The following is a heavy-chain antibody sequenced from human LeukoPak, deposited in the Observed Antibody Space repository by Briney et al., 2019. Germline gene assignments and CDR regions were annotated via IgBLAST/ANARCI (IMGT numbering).Heavy chain of an antibody. J-gene: IGHJ4*02. CDR3: ARDYYDSSGYRFDY. CDR1: GGSISSSSYY. Sequence: SETLSPTCTVSGGSISSSSYYWGWIRQPPGKGLEWIGSIYYSGSTYYNPSLKSRVTISVDTSKNQFSLKLSSVTAADTAVYYCARDYYDSSGYRFDYWGQGTLVTVSS. D-gene: IGHD3-22*01. CDR2: IYYSGST. V-gene: IGHV4-39*07.